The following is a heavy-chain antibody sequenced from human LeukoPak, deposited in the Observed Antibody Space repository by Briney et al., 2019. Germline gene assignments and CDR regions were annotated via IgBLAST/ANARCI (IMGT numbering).Heavy chain of an antibody. CDR1: GGSISSTSYY. V-gene: IGHV4-39*07. CDR3: ARMRYSYGSNWFDP. J-gene: IGHJ5*02. D-gene: IGHD5-18*01. Sequence: SETLSLTCTVSGGSISSTSYYWGWIRQPPGKGLEWIGIIYYSGITYYSPSLKSRVTISVDTSQNQFSLKLSSVTAADTAVYFCARMRYSYGSNWFDPWGQGTLVTASS. CDR2: IYYSGIT.